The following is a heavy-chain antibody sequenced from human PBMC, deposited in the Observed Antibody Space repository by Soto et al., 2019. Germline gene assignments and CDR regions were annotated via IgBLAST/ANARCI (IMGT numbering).Heavy chain of an antibody. V-gene: IGHV3-23*01. Sequence: EVQLLESGGGLVKPGGSLRLSCAASGFTFSKYAMSWVRLAPGKGLEWVSSISANGRITDYGDSMRGRFTISRDNFQNIFSLQMDSLRGDDTALYFCAKDKYTDSVRKVWFFDYWGRGTLVTVSS. CDR2: ISANGRIT. D-gene: IGHD2-15*01. CDR1: GFTFSKYA. CDR3: AKDKYTDSVRKVWFFDY. J-gene: IGHJ2*01.